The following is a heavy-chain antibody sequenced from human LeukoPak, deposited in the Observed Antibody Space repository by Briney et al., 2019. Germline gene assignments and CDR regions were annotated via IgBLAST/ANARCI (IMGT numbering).Heavy chain of an antibody. J-gene: IGHJ4*02. CDR1: GGSISSSSYY. CDR3: ARHEELLRNFDY. V-gene: IGHV4-39*01. Sequence: SETLSLTCTVSGGSISSSSYYWGWIRQPPGKGLEWVGSIYYSGSTYYNPSLKSRVTISVDTSKNQFSLKLSSVTAADTAVYYCARHEELLRNFDYWGQGTLVTVSS. D-gene: IGHD1-26*01. CDR2: IYYSGST.